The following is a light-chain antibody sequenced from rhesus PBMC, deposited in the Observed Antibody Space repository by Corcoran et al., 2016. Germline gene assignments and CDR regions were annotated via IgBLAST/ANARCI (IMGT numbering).Light chain of an antibody. CDR2: KAS. Sequence: DIQMTQSPSSLSASVGDTVTITCRASQSISSWLAWYQQKPGKDPKLLIYKASILQSGVPSRFSGSGSGTDFTLTISSLQPEDFATYYCLQYSSSPFTFGPGTKLDIK. J-gene: IGKJ3*01. CDR1: QSISSW. V-gene: IGKV1-22*01. CDR3: LQYSSSPFT.